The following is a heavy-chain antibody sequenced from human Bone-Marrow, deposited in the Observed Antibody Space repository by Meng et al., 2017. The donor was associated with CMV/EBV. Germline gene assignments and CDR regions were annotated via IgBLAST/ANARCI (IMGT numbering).Heavy chain of an antibody. CDR3: AREVAYYDILTGYYTGYYYYGMDV. D-gene: IGHD3-9*01. Sequence: SETLSLTCTVSGGSISSYYWSWIRQPPGKGLEWIGSIYYSGSTYYNPSLKSRVTISVDTSKNQFSLKLSSVTAADTAVYYCAREVAYYDILTGYYTGYYYYGMDVWGQGTTVTVSS. J-gene: IGHJ6*02. CDR1: GGSISSYY. CDR2: IYYSGST. V-gene: IGHV4-59*12.